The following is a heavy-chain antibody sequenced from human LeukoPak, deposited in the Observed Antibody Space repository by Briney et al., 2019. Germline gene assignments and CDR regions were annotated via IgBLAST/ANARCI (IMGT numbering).Heavy chain of an antibody. CDR3: ATSLGPLAEY. V-gene: IGHV3-74*01. CDR1: GFAFSSNW. J-gene: IGHJ4*02. Sequence: PGGSLSLSCAASGFAFSSNWMHWVRQTPGKGLVWVSRINSGGSGTSYADSVEGRFTISRDNAKNTLYLQMNSLKGEDTAVYYCATSLGPLAEYWGRGTLVTVSS. CDR2: INSGGSGT. D-gene: IGHD7-27*01.